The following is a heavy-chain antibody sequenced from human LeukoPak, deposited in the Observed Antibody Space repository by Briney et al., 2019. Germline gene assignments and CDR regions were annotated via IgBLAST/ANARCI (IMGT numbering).Heavy chain of an antibody. Sequence: GASVKVSCKASGYTFTSYGISWVRQAPGQGLEWMGWISAYNGNTNYAQKLQGRVTMTTDTSTSTAYMELRSLRSDDTAVHYCARDPTNYYGSGSYYKKRFDYWGQGTLVTVSS. J-gene: IGHJ4*02. CDR3: ARDPTNYYGSGSYYKKRFDY. V-gene: IGHV1-18*01. CDR1: GYTFTSYG. D-gene: IGHD3-10*01. CDR2: ISAYNGNT.